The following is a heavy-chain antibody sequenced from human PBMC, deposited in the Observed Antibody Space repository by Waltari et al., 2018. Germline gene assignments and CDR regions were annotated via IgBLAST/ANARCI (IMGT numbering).Heavy chain of an antibody. CDR1: GFTFSPVW. D-gene: IGHD3-16*01. CDR3: ARGWGGHVDY. V-gene: IGHV3-74*02. CDR2: INSDGSGT. Sequence: EVQLVESGGGLVQPGGSLRLACAAAGFTFSPVWMPWVRQAQGKGLVWVSRINSDGSGTNYADSVRGLFTISRDNAKNTLYLQMNNLRAEDTAMYYCARGWGGHVDYWGQGTLVTVSS. J-gene: IGHJ4*02.